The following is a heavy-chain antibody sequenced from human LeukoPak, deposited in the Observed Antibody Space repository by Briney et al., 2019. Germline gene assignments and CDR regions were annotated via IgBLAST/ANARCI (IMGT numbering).Heavy chain of an antibody. V-gene: IGHV4-4*07. Sequence: PSETLSLTCTVSGGSISSYYWSWIRQPAGKGLEWIGRIYTSGSTNYNPSLKSRVTMSVDTSKNQFSLKLSSVTAADTAVYYCARVSCGSGPSSRYYYGMDVWGQGTTVTVSS. CDR3: ARVSCGSGPSSRYYYGMDV. CDR2: IYTSGST. CDR1: GGSISSYY. J-gene: IGHJ6*02. D-gene: IGHD3-10*01.